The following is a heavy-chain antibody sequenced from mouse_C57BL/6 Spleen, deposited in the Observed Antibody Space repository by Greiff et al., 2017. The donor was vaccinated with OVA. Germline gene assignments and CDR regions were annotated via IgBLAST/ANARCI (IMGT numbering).Heavy chain of an antibody. V-gene: IGHV3-6*01. CDR3: ARESFLAY. J-gene: IGHJ3*01. CDR1: GYSITSGYY. CDR2: ISYDGSN. Sequence: EVKVEESGPGLVKPSQSLSLTCSVTGYSITSGYYWNWIRQFPGNKLEWMGYISYDGSNNYNPSLKNRISITRDTSKNQFFLKLNSVTTEDTATYYCARESFLAYWGQGTLVTVSA.